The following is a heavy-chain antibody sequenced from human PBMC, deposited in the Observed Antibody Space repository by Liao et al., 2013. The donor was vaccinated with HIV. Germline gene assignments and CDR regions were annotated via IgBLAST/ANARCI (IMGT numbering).Heavy chain of an antibody. CDR2: TNHTGST. CDR3: ARAPGFYDSWITYSTHGAFDI. J-gene: IGHJ3*02. D-gene: IGHD3-3*01. Sequence: QVQLQQWGAGLLKPSETLSLTCAVYGGPFSYYHWAWIRQAPGKGLEWIGETNHTGSTNYNPSLKTRVTISADRSRNQFSLTLTSVTAADTAGYYCARAPGFYDSWITYSTHGAFDIWGQGTRVTVSS. CDR1: GGPFSYYH. V-gene: IGHV4-34*02.